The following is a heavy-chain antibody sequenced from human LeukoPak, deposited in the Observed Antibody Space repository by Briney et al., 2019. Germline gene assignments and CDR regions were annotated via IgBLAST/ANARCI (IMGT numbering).Heavy chain of an antibody. CDR2: ISYDGSNK. D-gene: IGHD1-26*01. CDR1: GFTFSSYG. J-gene: IGHJ4*02. Sequence: PGGSLRLSCAASGFTFSSYGMHWVRQAPGKGLEWVAVISYDGSNKYYADSVKGRFTISRDNSKNTLYLQMNSLRAEDTAVYYCAKDRERGNYFSYYLDYWGQGTLVTVSS. V-gene: IGHV3-30*18. CDR3: AKDRERGNYFSYYLDY.